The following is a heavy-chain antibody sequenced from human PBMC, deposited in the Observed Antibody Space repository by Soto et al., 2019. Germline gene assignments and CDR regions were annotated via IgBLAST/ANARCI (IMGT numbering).Heavy chain of an antibody. CDR3: AKRVSYCSGGSCYPGAFDY. D-gene: IGHD2-15*01. V-gene: IGHV3-9*01. CDR2: ISWNSGSI. J-gene: IGHJ4*02. CDR1: GFTFDDYA. Sequence: GGSLRLSCAASGFTFDDYAMHWVRQAPGKGLEWVSGISWNSGSIGYADSVKGRFTISRDNAKNSLYLQMNSLRAEDTALYYCAKRVSYCSGGSCYPGAFDYWGQGTLVTVSS.